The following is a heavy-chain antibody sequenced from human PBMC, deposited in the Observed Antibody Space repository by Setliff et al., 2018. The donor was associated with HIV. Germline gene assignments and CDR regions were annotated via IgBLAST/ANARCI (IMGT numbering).Heavy chain of an antibody. D-gene: IGHD3-3*01. CDR3: ARAADYDFWSGYSSGWFDP. V-gene: IGHV1-3*04. J-gene: IGHJ5*02. Sequence: ASVKVSCKASGYTFSSHTIHWVRQAPGQGLEWMGWINTGNGNTKYSQKFQDRVTITRDTSASTAYMELSSLRSEDTAVYYCARAADYDFWSGYSSGWFDPWGQGALVTVSS. CDR2: INTGNGNT. CDR1: GYTFSSHT.